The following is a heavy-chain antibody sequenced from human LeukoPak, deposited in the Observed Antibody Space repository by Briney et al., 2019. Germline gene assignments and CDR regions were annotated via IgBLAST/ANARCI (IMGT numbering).Heavy chain of an antibody. CDR1: GGSISSGGYY. V-gene: IGHV4-31*03. J-gene: IGHJ4*02. Sequence: SETLSLTCTVSGGSISSGGYYWSWIRQHPGKGLEWIGYIYYSGSTYYNPSLKSRVTISVDTSKNQFSLKLSSVTAADTAVYYCARHVRSSGWDDYWGQGTLVTVSS. CDR3: ARHVRSSGWDDY. CDR2: IYYSGST. D-gene: IGHD6-19*01.